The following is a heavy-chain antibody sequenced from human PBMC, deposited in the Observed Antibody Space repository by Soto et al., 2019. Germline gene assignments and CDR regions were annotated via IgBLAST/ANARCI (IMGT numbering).Heavy chain of an antibody. CDR1: GFTFSSYG. CDR2: ISYDGSNK. D-gene: IGHD3-9*01. CDR3: AKDRKGAGYDNLNYYYYGMDV. J-gene: IGHJ6*02. Sequence: GGSLRLSCAASGFTFSSYGMHWVRQAPGKGLEWVAVISYDGSNKYYADSVKGPFTISRDNSKNTLYLQMNSLRAEDTAVYYCAKDRKGAGYDNLNYYYYGMDVWGQGTTVTVSS. V-gene: IGHV3-30*18.